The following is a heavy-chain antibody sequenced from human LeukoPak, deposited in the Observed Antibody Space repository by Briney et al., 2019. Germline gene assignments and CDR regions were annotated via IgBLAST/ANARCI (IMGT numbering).Heavy chain of an antibody. D-gene: IGHD3-9*01. Sequence: SETLSLTCTVSGGSISSGGYYWSWIRQHPGKGLEWIGYIYYSGSTYYNPSLKSRVTISVDTSKNQFSLKLSSVTAADTAVYYCARQLDDIRPKPPAYFDYWGQGTLVTVSS. J-gene: IGHJ4*02. CDR1: GGSISSGGYY. V-gene: IGHV4-39*01. CDR3: ARQLDDIRPKPPAYFDY. CDR2: IYYSGST.